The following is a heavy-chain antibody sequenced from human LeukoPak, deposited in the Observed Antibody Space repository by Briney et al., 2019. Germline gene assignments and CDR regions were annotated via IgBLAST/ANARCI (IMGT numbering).Heavy chain of an antibody. CDR1: GFTFRTYA. D-gene: IGHD4/OR15-4a*01. Sequence: SGGSLRLSCAASGFTFRTYAMHWVRQAPGKGLEWVAFMSHDGVKIFHADSVKGRFTISRDNSENILYLQMNSLRAEDTAVYYCAKSASAYYYMDVWGKGTTVTVSS. CDR3: AKSASAYYYMDV. CDR2: MSHDGVKI. J-gene: IGHJ6*03. V-gene: IGHV3-30*18.